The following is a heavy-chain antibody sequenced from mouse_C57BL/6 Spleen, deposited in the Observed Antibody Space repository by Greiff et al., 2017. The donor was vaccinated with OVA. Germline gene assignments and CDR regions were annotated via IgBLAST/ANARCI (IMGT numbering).Heavy chain of an antibody. V-gene: IGHV1-64*01. J-gene: IGHJ2*01. CDR3: ARDYGYDGALDY. CDR1: GYTFTSYW. Sequence: QVQLQQSGAELVKPGASVKLSCKASGYTFTSYWMHWVKQRPGQGLEWIGMIHPNSGSTNYNEKFKSKATLTVDKSSSTAYMQLSSLTSEDSAVYYGARDYGYDGALDYWGQGTTLTVSS. D-gene: IGHD2-2*01. CDR2: IHPNSGST.